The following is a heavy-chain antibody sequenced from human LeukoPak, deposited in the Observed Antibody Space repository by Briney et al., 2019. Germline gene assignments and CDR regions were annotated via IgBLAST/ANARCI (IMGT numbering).Heavy chain of an antibody. V-gene: IGHV4-59*08. CDR3: ARHAYDYWSGYNANWFDL. Sequence: SETLSLTCTVSGGSISIYYWSWIRQPPGKGLEWIGYIYYSGSTNYNPSLKSRVTISVDKSKNQFSLKLSSVTAADTAVYYCARHAYDYWSGYNANWFDLWGQGTLVTVSS. D-gene: IGHD3-3*01. CDR2: IYYSGST. CDR1: GGSISIYY. J-gene: IGHJ5*02.